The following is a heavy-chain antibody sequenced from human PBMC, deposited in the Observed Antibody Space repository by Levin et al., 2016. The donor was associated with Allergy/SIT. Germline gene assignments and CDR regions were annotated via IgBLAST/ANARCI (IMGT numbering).Heavy chain of an antibody. Sequence: GESLKISCQGSGYYFNNYWIGWVRQTPGEGLEWMGIIYPGDFHTRYNPSFQGQVTISVDKSTTTAYLQWSSLKASDTAIYFCARQMTYYDYSWGTYRPYYFDYWGQGTLVTVSS. J-gene: IGHJ4*02. V-gene: IGHV5-51*01. CDR2: IYPGDFHT. CDR1: GYYFNNYW. CDR3: ARQMTYYDYSWGTYRPYYFDY. D-gene: IGHD3-16*02.